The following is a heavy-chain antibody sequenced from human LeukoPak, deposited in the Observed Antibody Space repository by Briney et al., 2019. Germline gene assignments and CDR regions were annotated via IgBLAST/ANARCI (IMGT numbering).Heavy chain of an antibody. CDR3: TTSRSDY. V-gene: IGHV3-74*01. Sequence: PGGSLRLSCAASGFTFSGYWMHWVRHAPGKGLVWVARIKTDESSTDYADSVKGRFTIPRDNAKNTLYLQMNSLRGEDTAVYYCTTSRSDYWGQGTLVTVSS. CDR2: IKTDESST. J-gene: IGHJ4*02. CDR1: GFTFSGYW.